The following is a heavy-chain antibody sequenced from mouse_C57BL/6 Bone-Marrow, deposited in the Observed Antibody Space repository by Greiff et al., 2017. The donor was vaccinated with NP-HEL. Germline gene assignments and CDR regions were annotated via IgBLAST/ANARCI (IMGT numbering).Heavy chain of an antibody. CDR2: IDPENGDT. CDR3: TTWDYDVPYWYFDV. D-gene: IGHD2-4*01. J-gene: IGHJ1*03. CDR1: GFNINDDY. Sequence: VQLQQSGAELVRPGASVKLSCTASGFNINDDYMHWVKQRPEQGLEWIGWIDPENGDTEYASKFQGKATITADTSSNTAYLQLSSLTSEDTAVYYCTTWDYDVPYWYFDVGGTGTTVTVSS. V-gene: IGHV14-4*01.